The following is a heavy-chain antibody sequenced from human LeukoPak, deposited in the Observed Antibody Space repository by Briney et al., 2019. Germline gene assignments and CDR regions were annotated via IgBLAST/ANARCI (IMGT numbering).Heavy chain of an antibody. CDR1: GGSISSYY. Sequence: PSETLSLTCTVSGGSISSYYWSWIRQPPGEGLEWIGYIYYSGSTNYNPSLKSRVTISVDTSKNQFSLKLSSVTAADTAVYYCAREYYGSGRIDYWGQGTLVTVSS. J-gene: IGHJ4*02. CDR2: IYYSGST. CDR3: AREYYGSGRIDY. V-gene: IGHV4-59*01. D-gene: IGHD3-10*01.